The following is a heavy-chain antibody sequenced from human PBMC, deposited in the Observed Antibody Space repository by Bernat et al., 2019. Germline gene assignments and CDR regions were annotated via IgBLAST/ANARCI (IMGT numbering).Heavy chain of an antibody. J-gene: IGHJ4*02. Sequence: EVQLVESGGGLVQPGGSLILSCAASGFAFSDSNLHWVRRASGNGLECLGRVRSKGNNYATTYAASVKGRSTIARDDSKNAAYLQLSSLNTDDTAVYYCARSLDAATCYPDFDSWGQGTLVTVSS. D-gene: IGHD3-9*01. CDR3: ARSLDAATCYPDFDS. CDR1: GFAFSDSN. CDR2: VRSKGNNYAT. V-gene: IGHV3-73*01.